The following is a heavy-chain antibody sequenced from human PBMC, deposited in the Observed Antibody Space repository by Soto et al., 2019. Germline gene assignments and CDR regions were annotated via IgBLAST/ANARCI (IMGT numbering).Heavy chain of an antibody. CDR2: IYYSGST. Sequence: QVQLQESGPGLVTPSQTLSLTCTVSGGSISSGGYYWSWIRQHPGKGLEWIGYIYYSGSTYYNPSLKSRVTISVDTSKNQFSLKLSSVTAADTAVYYCAREEDGDYWFDPWGQGTLVTVSS. CDR1: GGSISSGGYY. CDR3: AREEDGDYWFDP. V-gene: IGHV4-31*03. J-gene: IGHJ5*02. D-gene: IGHD4-17*01.